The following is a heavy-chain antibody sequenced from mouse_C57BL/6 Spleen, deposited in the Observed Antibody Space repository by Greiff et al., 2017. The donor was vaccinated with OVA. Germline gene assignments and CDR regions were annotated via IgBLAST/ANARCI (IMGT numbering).Heavy chain of an antibody. CDR1: GYTFTSYG. CDR2: IYPRSGNT. Sequence: QVQLKESGAELARPGASVKLSCKASGYTFTSYGISWVKQRTGQGLEWIGEIYPRSGNTYYNEKFKGKATLTADKSSSTAYMELRSLTSEDSAVYFCARFSPGGNLDMDYWGQGTSVTVSS. J-gene: IGHJ4*01. V-gene: IGHV1-81*01. CDR3: ARFSPGGNLDMDY. D-gene: IGHD2-1*01.